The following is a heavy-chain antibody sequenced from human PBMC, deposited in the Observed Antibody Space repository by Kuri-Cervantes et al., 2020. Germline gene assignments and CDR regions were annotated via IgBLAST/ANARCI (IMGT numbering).Heavy chain of an antibody. J-gene: IGHJ3*02. CDR3: ARGHPVTFGGVPLAFDI. CDR2: IYYSGST. CDR1: GGSISSGGYY. D-gene: IGHD3-16*01. Sequence: LRLSCTVSGGSISSGGYYWSWIRQHPGKGLEWIGYIYYSGSTYYNPSLKSRVTISVDTSKNQFSLKLSSVTAADTAVYYRARGHPVTFGGVPLAFDIWGQGTMVTVSS. V-gene: IGHV4-31*03.